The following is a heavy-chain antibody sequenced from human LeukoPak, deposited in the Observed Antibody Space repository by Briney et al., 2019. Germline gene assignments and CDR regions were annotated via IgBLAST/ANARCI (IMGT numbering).Heavy chain of an antibody. Sequence: ASVRVSCKASGGSFSSYAISWVRQAPGQGLEWMGGIIPVFGTPKYAQEFEGRVTITADDSRTTAYMELSGLTSEDTAVYYCARGSASNWPVDIWGQGTLVTVSS. CDR1: GGSFSSYA. CDR3: ARGSASNWPVDI. CDR2: IIPVFGTP. D-gene: IGHD6-13*01. J-gene: IGHJ4*02. V-gene: IGHV1-69*01.